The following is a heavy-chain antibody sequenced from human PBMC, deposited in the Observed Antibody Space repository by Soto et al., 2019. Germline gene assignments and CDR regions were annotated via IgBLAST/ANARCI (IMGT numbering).Heavy chain of an antibody. CDR1: GFTFRSSP. D-gene: IGHD6-19*01. V-gene: IGHV3-23*01. Sequence: PGGSLRLSCAVSGFTFRSSPMSWVRRAPGKGLEWVSGINGGGDSKHYAESVRGRFTITRDNAKNTLFLQMNSLRAEDTAVYYCARDKEQRSGWYDGFDYWGQGTLVTVSS. CDR3: ARDKEQRSGWYDGFDY. J-gene: IGHJ4*02. CDR2: INGGGDSK.